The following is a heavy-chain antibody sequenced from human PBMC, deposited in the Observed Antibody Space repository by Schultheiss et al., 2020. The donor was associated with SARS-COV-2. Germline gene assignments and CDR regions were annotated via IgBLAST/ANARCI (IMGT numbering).Heavy chain of an antibody. Sequence: GSLRLSCAASGFTFSSYGMHWVRQAPGKGLEWVAVIWYDGSNKYYADSVKGRFTISRDNSKNTLYLQMNSLRAEDTAVYYCARNNYYDSSGYPTPVDYWGQGTLVTVSS. CDR3: ARNNYYDSSGYPTPVDY. V-gene: IGHV3-33*01. CDR1: GFTFSSYG. CDR2: IWYDGSNK. D-gene: IGHD3-22*01. J-gene: IGHJ4*02.